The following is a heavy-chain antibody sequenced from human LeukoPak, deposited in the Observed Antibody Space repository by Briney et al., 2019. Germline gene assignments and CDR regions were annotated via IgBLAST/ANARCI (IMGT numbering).Heavy chain of an antibody. D-gene: IGHD5-18*01. CDR2: INPNSGGT. V-gene: IGHV1-2*04. J-gene: IGHJ6*02. CDR1: GYTFTSYY. CDR3: ARDLGGATGYGYYYGMDV. Sequence: ASVKVSCKASGYTFTSYYMHWVRQAPGQGLEWMGWINPNSGGTNYAQKFQGWVTMTRDTSISTAYMELSRLRSDDTAVYYCARDLGGATGYGYYYGMDVWGQGTTVTVSS.